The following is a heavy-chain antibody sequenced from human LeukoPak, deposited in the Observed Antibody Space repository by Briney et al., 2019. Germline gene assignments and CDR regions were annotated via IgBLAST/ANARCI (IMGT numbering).Heavy chain of an antibody. V-gene: IGHV3-11*04. Sequence: PGGSLRLSYVTSGFRFSDYYMMWIRQAPGKGPEWVAHISSGAATTLYADSVKGRFTVSRDNAKSSLYLEMTSLRPEDTAVYYCARDRGSTVTTVGYWGQGTLVTVCS. CDR2: ISSGAATT. J-gene: IGHJ4*02. D-gene: IGHD4-17*01. CDR1: GFRFSDYY. CDR3: ARDRGSTVTTVGY.